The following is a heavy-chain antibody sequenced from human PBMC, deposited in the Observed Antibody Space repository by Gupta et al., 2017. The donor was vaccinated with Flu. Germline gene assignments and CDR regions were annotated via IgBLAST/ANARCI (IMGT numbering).Heavy chain of an antibody. D-gene: IGHD2-2*01. V-gene: IGHV3-23*01. Sequence: APGKGLEWVSAISGSGGSTYYADSVKGRFTISRDNSKNTLYLQMNSLRAEDTAVYYCAKEPNIVVVPVDDAFDIWGQGTMVTVSS. CDR3: AKEPNIVVVPVDDAFDI. CDR2: ISGSGGST. J-gene: IGHJ3*02.